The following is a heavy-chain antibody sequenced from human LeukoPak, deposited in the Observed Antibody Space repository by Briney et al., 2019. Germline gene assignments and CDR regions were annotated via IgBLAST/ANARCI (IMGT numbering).Heavy chain of an antibody. CDR1: GFTFSTYG. CDR2: ISSDGSNK. J-gene: IGHJ4*02. Sequence: GGSLRLSCAASGFTFSTYGMHWVRQAPGKGLEWVAIISSDGSNKYYADSVKGRFTISRDNSKNTVYLQMSSLRAEDTAIYYCEGYCSGGYCPRSFDYWGQGTLVTVSS. CDR3: EGYCSGGYCPRSFDY. V-gene: IGHV3-30*03. D-gene: IGHD2-15*01.